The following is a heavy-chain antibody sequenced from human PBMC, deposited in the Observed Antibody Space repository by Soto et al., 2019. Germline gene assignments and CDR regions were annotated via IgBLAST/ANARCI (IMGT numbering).Heavy chain of an antibody. CDR2: IYHSGST. D-gene: IGHD3-10*01. Sequence: SETLSLTCAVSGGSISSSNWWSWVRQPPGKGLEWIGEIYHSGSTNYNPSLKSRVTISVDKSKNQFSLKLSSVTAADTAVYYCARGRYYGSGSYYGWFDPWGQGTLVTVSS. V-gene: IGHV4-4*02. CDR3: ARGRYYGSGSYYGWFDP. J-gene: IGHJ5*02. CDR1: GGSISSSNW.